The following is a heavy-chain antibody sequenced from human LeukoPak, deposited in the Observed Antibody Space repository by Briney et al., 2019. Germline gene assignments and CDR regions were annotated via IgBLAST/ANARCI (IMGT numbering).Heavy chain of an antibody. D-gene: IGHD2-15*01. CDR1: GYTFTTYY. CDR2: INPSGGST. CDR3: ARARTKFCSGGSCYSEGSFDY. V-gene: IGHV1-46*01. Sequence: ASVKVSCKASGYTFTTYYMRWVRQAPGQGLEWMAMINPSGGSTSYAQKLQGRVTMTRDTSTSTVYMDLSSLRSEDTAVYYCARARTKFCSGGSCYSEGSFDYWGQGTLVTVSS. J-gene: IGHJ4*02.